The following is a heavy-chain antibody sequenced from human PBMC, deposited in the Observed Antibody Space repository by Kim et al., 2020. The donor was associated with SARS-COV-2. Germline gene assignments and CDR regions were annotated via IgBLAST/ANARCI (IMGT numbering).Heavy chain of an antibody. CDR3: ARRETYCGGDCYPDY. J-gene: IGHJ4*02. Sequence: SVKVSCKASGGTFSSYAISWVRQAPGQGLEWMGGIIPIFGTANYAQKFQGRVTITADESTSTAYMELSSLRSEDTAVYYCARRETYCGGDCYPDYWSQRTLVTVSS. D-gene: IGHD2-21*02. CDR1: GGTFSSYA. CDR2: IIPIFGTA. V-gene: IGHV1-69*13.